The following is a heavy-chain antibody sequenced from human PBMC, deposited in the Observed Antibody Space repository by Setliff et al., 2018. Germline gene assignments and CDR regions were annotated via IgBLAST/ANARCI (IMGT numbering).Heavy chain of an antibody. CDR1: GDPFTDYY. CDR3: ASGDWFYFDC. V-gene: IGHV3-11*04. CDR2: ISSSGSTI. Sequence: LSLTCAVYGDPFTDYYWSWIRQAPGKGLEWVSYISSSGSTIYYVDSVKGRFTISRDNAKNSVYLQMNSLRAEDTAVYYCASGDWFYFDCWGQGTLVTVSS. J-gene: IGHJ4*02. D-gene: IGHD2-21*01.